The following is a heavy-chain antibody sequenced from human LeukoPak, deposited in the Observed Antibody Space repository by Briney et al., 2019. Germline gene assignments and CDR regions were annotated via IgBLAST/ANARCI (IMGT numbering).Heavy chain of an antibody. CDR1: GGTFSSYA. V-gene: IGHV1-69*13. D-gene: IGHD3-22*01. CDR2: IIPIFGTA. CDR3: ARDRRETYYYDSSGYFDY. Sequence: VASVKVSCKASGGTFSSYAISWVRQAPGQGLEWMRGIIPIFGTANYAQKFQGRVTITADESTSTAYMELSSLRSEDTAVYCCARDRRETYYYDSSGYFDYWGQGILVTVSS. J-gene: IGHJ4*02.